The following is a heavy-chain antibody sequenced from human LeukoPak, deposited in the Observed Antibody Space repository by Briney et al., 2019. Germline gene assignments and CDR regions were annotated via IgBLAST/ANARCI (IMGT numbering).Heavy chain of an antibody. D-gene: IGHD3/OR15-3a*01. V-gene: IGHV4-59*01. J-gene: IGHJ4*02. CDR2: IYYSGST. Sequence: SETLSLTCTVSGGSISNYYWSWIRQPPGKGLEWIGYIYYSGSTNYNPSLKSRVTISVDTSKNQFSLKVNSVTAADTAVYYCARQTGSGLFILPGGQGTLVTVSS. CDR3: ARQTGSGLFILP. CDR1: GGSISNYY.